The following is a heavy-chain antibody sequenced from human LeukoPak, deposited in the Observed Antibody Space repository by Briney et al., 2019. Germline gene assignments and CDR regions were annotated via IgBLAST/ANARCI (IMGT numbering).Heavy chain of an antibody. CDR2: VYYSGST. D-gene: IGHD1-26*01. J-gene: IGHJ6*03. Sequence: SETLSLTCTVSGGSISSYYWSWIRQPPGKGLEWIGYVYYSGSTNYNPSLKSRVTISVDTSKNQFSLKLSSVTAADTAVYYCARSSGGYYNYYYYYYMDVWGKGTTVTVSS. V-gene: IGHV4-59*01. CDR1: GGSISSYY. CDR3: ARSSGGYYNYYYYYYMDV.